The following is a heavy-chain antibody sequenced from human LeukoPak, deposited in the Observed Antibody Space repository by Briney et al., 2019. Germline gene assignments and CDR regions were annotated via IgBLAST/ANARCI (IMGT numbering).Heavy chain of an antibody. J-gene: IGHJ4*02. CDR2: INSDGSST. Sequence: GGSLRLSCAASGFTFSSYWMHWVRQAPGKGLVWVSRINSDGSSTSYADSVKGRFTISRDNSKNTLYLQMNSLRVEDTAVYYCARGSYDSVWGTLGFDYWGQGTLVTVSS. D-gene: IGHD3-16*01. CDR1: GFTFSSYW. V-gene: IGHV3-74*01. CDR3: ARGSYDSVWGTLGFDY.